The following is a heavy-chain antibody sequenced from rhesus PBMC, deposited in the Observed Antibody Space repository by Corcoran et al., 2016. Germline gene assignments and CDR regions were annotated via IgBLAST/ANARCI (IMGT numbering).Heavy chain of an antibody. Sequence: QVPLQESGPGLGKPSETLSLPCAVSGYSISSGYVWDWIRQPPGKWLEWLGYIGGSSGSTNYNPSLKSRVTISKDTSKNQFSLKLSSVTAADTAVYYCASYSSGWYLGYYFDYWGQGVLVTVSS. CDR3: ASYSSGWYLGYYFDY. D-gene: IGHD6-31*01. CDR2: IGGSSGST. J-gene: IGHJ4*01. CDR1: GYSISSGYV. V-gene: IGHV4-127*01.